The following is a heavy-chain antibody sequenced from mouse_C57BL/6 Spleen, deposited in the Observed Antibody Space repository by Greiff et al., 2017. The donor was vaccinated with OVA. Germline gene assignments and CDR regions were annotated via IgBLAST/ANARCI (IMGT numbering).Heavy chain of an antibody. CDR3: ARPREDGYYSWYFDV. CDR2: INPDSSTI. D-gene: IGHD2-3*01. Sequence: EVKLLESGGGLVQPGGSLKLSCAASGIDFSRYWMSWVRRAPGKGLEWIGEINPDSSTINYAPSLKDKFILSRDNAKNTLYLQMSKVRSEDTALYYCARPREDGYYSWYFDVWGTGTTVTVSS. CDR1: GIDFSRYW. J-gene: IGHJ1*03. V-gene: IGHV4-1*01.